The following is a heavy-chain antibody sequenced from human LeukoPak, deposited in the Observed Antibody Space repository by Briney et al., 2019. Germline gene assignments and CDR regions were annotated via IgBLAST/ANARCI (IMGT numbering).Heavy chain of an antibody. CDR2: IYYSGST. D-gene: IGHD5-12*01. V-gene: IGHV4-30-4*01. Sequence: SETLSLACTVSGGSITSGNYYWSWIRQPPGTGLEWIGYIYYSGSTYYNPSLKSRVTISVDTSKNQFSLKLSSVTAADTAVYYCARGLGYSGFDLLWYWGQGTLVTVSS. CDR3: ARGLGYSGFDLLWY. CDR1: GGSITSGNYY. J-gene: IGHJ4*02.